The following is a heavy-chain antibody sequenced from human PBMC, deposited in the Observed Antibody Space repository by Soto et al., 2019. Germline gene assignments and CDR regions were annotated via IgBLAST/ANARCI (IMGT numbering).Heavy chain of an antibody. V-gene: IGHV4-59*08. Sequence: PSETLSRTCSVSGGSISSYYWSWIRQPPGKGLEWIGYIYSSGSTNYNPSLKSRVTISVDTSKNQFSLKVTSVTAADTAVYYCARRYCSSVRCSNYMDVWGKGTTVTVSS. CDR2: IYSSGST. D-gene: IGHD2-2*01. J-gene: IGHJ6*03. CDR1: GGSISSYY. CDR3: ARRYCSSVRCSNYMDV.